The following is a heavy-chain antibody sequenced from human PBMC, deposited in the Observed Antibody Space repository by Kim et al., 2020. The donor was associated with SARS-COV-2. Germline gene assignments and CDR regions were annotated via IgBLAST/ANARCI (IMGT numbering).Heavy chain of an antibody. CDR2: GSP. J-gene: IGHJ4*02. Sequence: GSPNHNPSPKGRVTISVDTSKNQFYLNLNSVTAADTAVYYCARGKPAAAYWGQGALVTVSS. D-gene: IGHD6-13*01. CDR3: ARGKPAAAY. V-gene: IGHV4-59*09.